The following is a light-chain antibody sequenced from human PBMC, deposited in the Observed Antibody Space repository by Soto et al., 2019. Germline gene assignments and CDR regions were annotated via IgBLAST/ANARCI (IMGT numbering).Light chain of an antibody. J-gene: IGLJ1*01. Sequence: QAVLAQAASGSGAPGPAVPLSFTGTQRVVGSYNLVSWYQQHPGKAPNLMIYEVSKRPSGVSNRFSGSKSGNTASLTISGLQAEDEADYYCCSYAGSSGYVFGTGTKVTVL. CDR3: CSYAGSSGYV. CDR1: QRVVGSYNL. CDR2: EVS. V-gene: IGLV2-23*02.